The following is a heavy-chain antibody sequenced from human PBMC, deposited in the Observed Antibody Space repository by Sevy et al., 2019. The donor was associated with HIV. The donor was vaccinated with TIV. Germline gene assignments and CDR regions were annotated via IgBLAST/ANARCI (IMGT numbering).Heavy chain of an antibody. CDR2: IIPIFGTA. CDR3: ARGSGSKTWFDP. CDR1: GGTFSSYA. V-gene: IGHV1-69*13. Sequence: ASVKVSCKTSGGTFSSYAISWVRQAPGQGLEWMGGIIPIFGTANYAQKFQGRLTITAGESTSTAYMDLSSLRSEDTALYYCARGSGSKTWFDPWGQGTLVTVSS. D-gene: IGHD5-12*01. J-gene: IGHJ5*02.